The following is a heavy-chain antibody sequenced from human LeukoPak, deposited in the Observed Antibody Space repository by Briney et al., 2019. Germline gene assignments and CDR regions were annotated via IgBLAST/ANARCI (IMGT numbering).Heavy chain of an antibody. Sequence: GGSLRLSCAASGVTFSSYWMHWGRQAPGKGVGWVSRMNSDGRRTIYADSVKGRVTISRENAKNTLYLQMNSLRAEDTAVYYCARDSVTKWWELLQWGQGTLVTVSS. J-gene: IGHJ4*02. V-gene: IGHV3-74*01. CDR2: MNSDGRRT. CDR3: ARDSVTKWWELLQ. D-gene: IGHD1-26*01. CDR1: GVTFSSYW.